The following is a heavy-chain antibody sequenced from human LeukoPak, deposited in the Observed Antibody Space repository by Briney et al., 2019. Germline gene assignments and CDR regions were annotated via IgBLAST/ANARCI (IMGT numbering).Heavy chain of an antibody. J-gene: IGHJ6*03. CDR3: ARAYCSGGSCYGYGYYYYMDV. Sequence: ASVKVSCKASGYTFTSYGISWVRQAPGQGLEWMGWISAYNGNTNYAQKLQGRVTMTTDTSTSTAYMELRSLRSDDTAVYYCARAYCSGGSCYGYGYYYYMDVWGKGTTVTVSS. D-gene: IGHD2-15*01. V-gene: IGHV1-18*01. CDR2: ISAYNGNT. CDR1: GYTFTSYG.